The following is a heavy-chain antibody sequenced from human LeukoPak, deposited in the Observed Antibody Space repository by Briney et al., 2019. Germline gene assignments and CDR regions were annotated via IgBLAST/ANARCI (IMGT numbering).Heavy chain of an antibody. CDR1: GFTFSSYG. Sequence: GRSLRLSCAASGFTFSSYGMHWVRQAPGKGLEWVAVISYDGSNKYYADSVKGRFTISRDNSKNTLYLQMNSLRAEDTAVYYCAKDHDSSGYYGGPIDYWGQGTLVTVSS. CDR3: AKDHDSSGYYGGPIDY. CDR2: ISYDGSNK. J-gene: IGHJ4*02. V-gene: IGHV3-30*18. D-gene: IGHD3-22*01.